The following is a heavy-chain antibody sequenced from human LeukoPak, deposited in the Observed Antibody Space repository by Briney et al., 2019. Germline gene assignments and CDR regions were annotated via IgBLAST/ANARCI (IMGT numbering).Heavy chain of an antibody. CDR3: ARARGYGDYSFY. CDR1: GYSISSGYY. J-gene: IGHJ4*02. V-gene: IGHV4-59*01. CDR2: IYYSGST. Sequence: PSETLSLTCTVSGYSISSGYYWGWIRQTPGKGLEWIGHIYYSGSTNYNPSLKSRVTISVDTSKNQFSLKLSSVTAADTAVYYCARARGYGDYSFYWGQGTLVTVSS. D-gene: IGHD4-17*01.